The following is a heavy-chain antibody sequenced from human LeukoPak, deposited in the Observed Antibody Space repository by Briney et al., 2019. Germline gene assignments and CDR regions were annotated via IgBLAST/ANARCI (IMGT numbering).Heavy chain of an antibody. J-gene: IGHJ3*02. CDR1: GFTFSNYN. CDR2: ISSSSSTI. V-gene: IGHV3-48*01. D-gene: IGHD3-22*01. Sequence: GGSLRLSCAASGFTFSNYNMNWVRQAPGKGLEWVSYISSSSSTIYSADSVKGRFTTSRDNAKNSLYLQMNSLRAEDTAVYYCARDLSVVTAMIVVVIPDAFDIWGQGTMVTVSS. CDR3: ARDLSVVTAMIVVVIPDAFDI.